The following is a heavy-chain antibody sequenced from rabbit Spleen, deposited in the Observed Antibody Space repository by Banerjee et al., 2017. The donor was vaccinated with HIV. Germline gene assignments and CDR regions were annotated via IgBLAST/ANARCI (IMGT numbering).Heavy chain of an antibody. CDR3: ARFIAGYCGYDDPLDL. CDR1: GFSFSSSYC. V-gene: IGHV1S40*01. D-gene: IGHD1-1*01. CDR2: IYVGSGGST. Sequence: QSLEESGGDLVKPGASLTLTCTASGFSFSSSYCMCWVRQAPGKGLEWIACIYVGSGGSTYYANWAKGRFTISKTSSTTVTLQMTSLTAADTATYFCARFIAGYCGYDDPLDLWGQGTLVTVS. J-gene: IGHJ3*01.